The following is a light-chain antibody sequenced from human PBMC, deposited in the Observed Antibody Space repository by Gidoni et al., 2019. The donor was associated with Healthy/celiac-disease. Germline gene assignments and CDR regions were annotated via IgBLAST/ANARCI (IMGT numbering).Light chain of an antibody. CDR2: DVS. CDR3: SSYTSSSTV. J-gene: IGLJ2*01. V-gene: IGLV2-14*01. CDR1: SSDVGGYNY. Sequence: LTQPASVSGSPGQSITISCTGTSSDVGGYNYVSWYQQHPGKAPKLMIYDVSNRPSGVSNRFSGSKSGNTASLTISGLQAEDEADYYCSSYTSSSTVFGGGTKLTVI.